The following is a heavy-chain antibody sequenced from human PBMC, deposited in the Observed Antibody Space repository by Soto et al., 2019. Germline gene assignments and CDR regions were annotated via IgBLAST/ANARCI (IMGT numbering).Heavy chain of an antibody. V-gene: IGHV3-23*01. CDR3: ARAMGVYSSSSKDY. CDR1: GFTFSTHA. CDR2: ISSSGGNT. Sequence: EVQLLESGGGLVQPGGSLRLSCAASGFTFSTHAMSWVRQAPGKGLECVSVISSSGGNTYYADSVKGRFSISRDISKNTLYLHMNSLRAEDTALYYCARAMGVYSSSSKDYWGQGTLVTVSS. J-gene: IGHJ4*02. D-gene: IGHD6-6*01.